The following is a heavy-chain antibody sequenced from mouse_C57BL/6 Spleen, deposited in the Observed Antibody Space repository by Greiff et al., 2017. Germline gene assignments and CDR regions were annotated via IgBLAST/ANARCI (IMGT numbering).Heavy chain of an antibody. D-gene: IGHD1-1*01. CDR1: GYTFTSYW. V-gene: IGHV1-53*01. J-gene: IGHJ1*03. Sequence: QVQLQQSGTELVKPGASVKLSCKASGYTFTSYWMHWVKQRPGQGLEWIGNINPSNGGTNYNEKFKSKATLTVDKSSSTAYMQLSSLTSEDSAVYYCARSGYGSSYHWYFDVWGTGTTVTVSS. CDR3: ARSGYGSSYHWYFDV. CDR2: INPSNGGT.